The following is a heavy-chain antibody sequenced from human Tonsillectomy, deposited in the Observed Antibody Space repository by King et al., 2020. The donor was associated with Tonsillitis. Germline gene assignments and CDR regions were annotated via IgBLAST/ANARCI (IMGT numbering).Heavy chain of an antibody. CDR3: ARGNGRLDP. CDR2: INHSGST. CDR1: GGSFSGYY. Sequence: VQLQQWGAGLLKPSETLSLTCAVYGGSFSGYYWSWIRQPPGKGLEWIGEINHSGSTNYNPSLKSRVTVSVDTSKNQFSLKLSSVTAADTAVYHCARGNGRLDPWGQGTLVTVSS. J-gene: IGHJ5*02. V-gene: IGHV4-34*01. D-gene: IGHD2-8*01.